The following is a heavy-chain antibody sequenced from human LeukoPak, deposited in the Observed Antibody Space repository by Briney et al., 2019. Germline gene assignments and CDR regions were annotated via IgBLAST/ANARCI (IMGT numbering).Heavy chain of an antibody. V-gene: IGHV1-8*01. CDR1: GYTFTSYD. CDR3: ARTTEDCRTSCYQYWFDP. CDR2: MNPNSGNT. Sequence: ASVKVSCKASGYTFTSYDINWVRQATGQGLEWMGWMNPNSGNTGYAQKFQGRVTMTRNTSISTAYMELSSLRSEDTAVYYCARTTEDCRTSCYQYWFDPWGQGTLVTVTS. D-gene: IGHD2-2*01. J-gene: IGHJ5*02.